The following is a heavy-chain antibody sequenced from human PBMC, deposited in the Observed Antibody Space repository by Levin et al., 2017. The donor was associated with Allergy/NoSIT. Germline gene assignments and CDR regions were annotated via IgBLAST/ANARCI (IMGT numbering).Heavy chain of an antibody. CDR1: GGSFSGYY. V-gene: IGHV4-34*01. CDR2: INHSGST. D-gene: IGHD5-24*01. CDR3: ARGGPRMATLRGWFDP. Sequence: SETLSLTCAVYGGSFSGYYWSWIRQPPGKGLEWIGEINHSGSTNYNPSLKSRVTISVDTSKNQFSLKLSSVTAADTAVYYCARGGPRMATLRGWFDPWGQGTLVTVSS. J-gene: IGHJ5*02.